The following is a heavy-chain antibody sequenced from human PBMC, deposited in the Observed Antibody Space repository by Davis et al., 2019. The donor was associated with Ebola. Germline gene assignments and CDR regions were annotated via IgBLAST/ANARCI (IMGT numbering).Heavy chain of an antibody. D-gene: IGHD2-8*02. V-gene: IGHV3-74*01. CDR1: GFTFSSYW. CDR2: INSDGSST. J-gene: IGHJ4*02. CDR3: SGGGVVDY. Sequence: GESLKISCAASGFTFSSYWMHWVRQAPGKGLVWVSRINSDGSSTSYADSVKGRFTISRDNSKNTAYPQMNSLKTEDTAVYYCSGGGVVDYWGQGTLVTVSS.